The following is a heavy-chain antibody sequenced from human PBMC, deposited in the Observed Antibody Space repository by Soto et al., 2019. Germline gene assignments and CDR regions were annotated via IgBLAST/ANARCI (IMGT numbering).Heavy chain of an antibody. J-gene: IGHJ6*04. CDR1: GGTFSSYA. V-gene: IGHV1-69*13. D-gene: IGHD2-2*01. CDR3: ARARVVPAATYYYYGMTA. CDR2: SIPVFGTA. Sequence: GASVTVSCQASGGTFSSYAISWVRQAPGQGLEWMGGSIPVFGTANYAQKSQGRVTITADESTRTAYRELSSLRSEDTAVYYCARARVVPAATYYYYGMTAWGRGPTFT.